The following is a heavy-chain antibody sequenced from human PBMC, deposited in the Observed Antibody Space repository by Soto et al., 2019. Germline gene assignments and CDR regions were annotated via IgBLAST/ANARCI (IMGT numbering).Heavy chain of an antibody. J-gene: IGHJ4*02. CDR3: ARRDILTGYALWY. CDR2: FIVYIVNI. Sequence: ASVKVSCKASGYTFTSYGISWVRQAPGQGFDWMVLFIVYIVNINYAQRFQGRAPMTTDTSTSTAYMELRSLSFDDTAVYYCARRDILTGYALWYWGQGTLVTVSS. CDR1: GYTFTSYG. D-gene: IGHD3-9*01. V-gene: IGHV1-18*01.